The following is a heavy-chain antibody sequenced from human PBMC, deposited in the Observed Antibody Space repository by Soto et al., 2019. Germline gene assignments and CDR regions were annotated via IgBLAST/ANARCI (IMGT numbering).Heavy chain of an antibody. V-gene: IGHV3-11*05. J-gene: IGHJ4*02. CDR1: GFTFSDYY. Sequence: QVQLVESGGGLVKPGGSLRLSCAASGFTFSDYYMSWIRQAPGKGLEWVSYISSSSSYPNYADSVKGSFTISRDNAKNSLYLQMHSLRAEDTAVYYCARDHHRYSGYDYVDYWGQGTLVTVSS. CDR3: ARDHHRYSGYDYVDY. D-gene: IGHD5-12*01. CDR2: ISSSSSYP.